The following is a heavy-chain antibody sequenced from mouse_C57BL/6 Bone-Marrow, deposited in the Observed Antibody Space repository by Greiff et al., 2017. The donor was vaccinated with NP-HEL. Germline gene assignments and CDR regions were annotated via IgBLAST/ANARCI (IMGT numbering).Heavy chain of an antibody. V-gene: IGHV1-80*01. J-gene: IGHJ4*01. D-gene: IGHD3-3*01. CDR2: IYPGDGDT. CDR3: ARPGDPYYAMDY. Sequence: QVQLQQSGAELVKPGASVKISCKASGYAFSSYWMNWVKQRPGKGLEWIGQIYPGDGDTNYNGKFKGKATLTADKSSSTAYMQLSSLTSEDSAVYFCARPGDPYYAMDYWGQGTSVTVSS. CDR1: GYAFSSYW.